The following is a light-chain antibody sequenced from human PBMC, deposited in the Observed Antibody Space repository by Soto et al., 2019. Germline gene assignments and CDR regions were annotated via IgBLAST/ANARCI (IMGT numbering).Light chain of an antibody. Sequence: ETTLTQSPDTLSLSPGEGATLSCRASQIIGSAYLAWYQQKPGQAPRLLIFGASTRATVTPHRFSGSGSGTDFTLTISALEYEDVGVYYCQHYGRSHSFGRGTKVEIK. CDR2: GAS. V-gene: IGKV3-20*01. CDR1: QIIGSAY. CDR3: QHYGRSHS. J-gene: IGKJ1*01.